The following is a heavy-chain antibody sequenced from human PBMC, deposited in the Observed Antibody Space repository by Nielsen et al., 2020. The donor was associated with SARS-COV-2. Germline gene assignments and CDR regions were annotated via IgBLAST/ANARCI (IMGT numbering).Heavy chain of an antibody. CDR2: IKQDGSEK. CDR3: AREWWLRGYFDY. CDR1: GFTFSSYW. V-gene: IGHV3-7*01. Sequence: GESLKISCAASGFTFSSYWMSWVRQAPGKGLEWVANIKQDGSEKYYVDSVKGRFTISRDNAKHSLYLQMNSLRAEDTAVYYCAREWWLRGYFDYWGQGTLVTVSS. D-gene: IGHD5-12*01. J-gene: IGHJ4*02.